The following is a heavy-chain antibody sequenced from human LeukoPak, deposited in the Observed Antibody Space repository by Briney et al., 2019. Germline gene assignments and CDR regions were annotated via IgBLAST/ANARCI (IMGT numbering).Heavy chain of an antibody. CDR1: GFTFSSYW. CDR3: ARGRPHGNDY. Sequence: GGSLRLSCAASGFTFSSYWMNWVRQAPGKGLVWVSRIASDGSSTTYADSVKGRFSVSRDNAKNTLYLQMNSLRVEDTAVYYCARGRPHGNDYWGQGTLVTVSS. V-gene: IGHV3-74*01. J-gene: IGHJ4*02. D-gene: IGHD4-23*01. CDR2: IASDGSST.